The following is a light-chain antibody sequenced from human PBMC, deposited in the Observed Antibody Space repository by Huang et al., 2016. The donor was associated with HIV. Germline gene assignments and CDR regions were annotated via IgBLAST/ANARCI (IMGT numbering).Light chain of an antibody. V-gene: IGKV4-1*01. CDR3: QQYYSIPG. Sequence: DIVLTQSPDSLAVSLGERATISCKSSQSLLSTSNNRNYLAWYQQRSGQPPKLLVSGASTRESGVPDRFRGNGSATDFTLIIDNLHTEDVALYFCQQYYSIPGFGQGTYVEV. J-gene: IGKJ1*01. CDR2: GAS. CDR1: QSLLSTSNNRNY.